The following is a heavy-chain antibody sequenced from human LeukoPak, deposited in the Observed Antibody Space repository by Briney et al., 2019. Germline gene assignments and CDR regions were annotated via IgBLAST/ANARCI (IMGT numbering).Heavy chain of an antibody. CDR3: AKDVVVVVAANWFDP. CDR1: GFTFSSYG. Sequence: PGGSLRLSCAASGFTFSSYGMHWVRQAPGKGLEWVAFIRYDGSNKYYADSVKGRFTISRDNSKNTLYLQMNSLRAEDTAVYYCAKDVVVVVAANWFDPWGQGTLVTASS. D-gene: IGHD2-15*01. J-gene: IGHJ5*02. V-gene: IGHV3-30*02. CDR2: IRYDGSNK.